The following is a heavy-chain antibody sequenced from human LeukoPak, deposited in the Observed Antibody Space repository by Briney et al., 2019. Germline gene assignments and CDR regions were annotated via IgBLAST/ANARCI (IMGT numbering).Heavy chain of an antibody. V-gene: IGHV3-33*01. CDR2: IWYDGSNK. D-gene: IGHD2-21*02. J-gene: IGHJ4*02. Sequence: GGSLRLSCAASGFTFSSYGMHWVRRAPGKGLEWVAVIWYDGSNKYYADSVKGRFTISRDNSKNTLYLQMNSLRAEDTAVYYCARDFCDGGDCYSGYYFDYWGQGTLVTVSS. CDR1: GFTFSSYG. CDR3: ARDFCDGGDCYSGYYFDY.